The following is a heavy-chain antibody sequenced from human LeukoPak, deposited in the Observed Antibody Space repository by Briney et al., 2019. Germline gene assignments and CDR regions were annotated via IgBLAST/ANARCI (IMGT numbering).Heavy chain of an antibody. CDR3: ARDPGIAVPLYYFDY. D-gene: IGHD6-19*01. Sequence: GGSLRLSCAASGFTFSSYEMNWVRQAPGKGLEWVSYISSSGTTIYYADSVKGRFTISRDNAKNSLYLQMYSLRAEDTAVYYCARDPGIAVPLYYFDYWGQGTLVTVSS. CDR1: GFTFSSYE. CDR2: ISSSGTTI. V-gene: IGHV3-48*03. J-gene: IGHJ4*02.